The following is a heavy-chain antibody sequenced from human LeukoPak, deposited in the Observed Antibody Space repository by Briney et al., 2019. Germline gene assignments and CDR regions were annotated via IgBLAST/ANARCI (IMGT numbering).Heavy chain of an antibody. CDR3: ARGLGIAVAGTNFDY. Sequence: GALRLSCAASGFTFSSYAMRWVRQAPGKGLEWIGEINHSGSTNYNPSLESRVTISVDTSKNQFSLKLSSVTAADTAVYYCARGLGIAVAGTNFDYWGQGTLVTVSS. V-gene: IGHV4-34*01. J-gene: IGHJ4*02. CDR2: INHSGST. D-gene: IGHD6-19*01. CDR1: GFTFSSYA.